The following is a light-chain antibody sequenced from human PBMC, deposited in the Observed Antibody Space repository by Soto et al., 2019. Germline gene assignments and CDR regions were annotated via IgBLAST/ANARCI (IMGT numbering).Light chain of an antibody. Sequence: DIVMTQSPLSLPVTPGEPASISCRSSQSLLHSNGYNYLDWYLQKPGQSPQLLIYLGSNRASGVPEVFSGSGSGTDFTLKISRVEAEDVGVSYCMLALHTLFTCGPGTKVDSK. J-gene: IGKJ3*01. CDR1: QSLLHSNGYNY. V-gene: IGKV2-28*01. CDR3: MLALHTLFT. CDR2: LGS.